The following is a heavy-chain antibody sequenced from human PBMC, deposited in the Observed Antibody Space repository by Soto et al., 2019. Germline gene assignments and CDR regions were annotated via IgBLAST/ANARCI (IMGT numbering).Heavy chain of an antibody. Sequence: QVQLVQSGAEVRKPGSSVKASCKASGGFLSSYGISWVRQAPGQGLEWVGGIIPFSGTANYAQTLQDRVTIIADESTSTAYMELSGLRSEDTALYFCARESINAIFGVVLSYGMDVWGQGTTVTVSS. CDR1: GGFLSSYG. CDR2: IIPFSGTA. J-gene: IGHJ6*02. D-gene: IGHD3-3*01. CDR3: ARESINAIFGVVLSYGMDV. V-gene: IGHV1-69*01.